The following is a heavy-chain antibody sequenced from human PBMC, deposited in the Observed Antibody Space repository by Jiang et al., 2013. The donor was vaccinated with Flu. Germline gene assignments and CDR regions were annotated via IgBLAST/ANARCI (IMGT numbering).Heavy chain of an antibody. V-gene: IGHV4-59*08. CDR2: IYYRGNT. D-gene: IGHD3-3*01. J-gene: IGHJ4*02. CDR3: ARRSGYSRFDY. Sequence: GPGLVKPSETLSLTCTVSGGSISSYYWSWIRQPPGKGLEWIGYIYYRGNTNYDPSLKSRVTISVDTSKNQFSLKLSSMTAADTAIYYCARRSGYSRFDYWGQGTLVTVSS. CDR1: GGSISSYY.